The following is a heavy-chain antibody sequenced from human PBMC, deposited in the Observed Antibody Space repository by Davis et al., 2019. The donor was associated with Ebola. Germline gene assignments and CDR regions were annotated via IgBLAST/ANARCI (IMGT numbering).Heavy chain of an antibody. Sequence: SVKVSCKAVGYTFTGYYMHWVRQAPGQGLEWMGGIIPILGIANYAQKFQGRVTITADESTSTAYMELSSLRSEDTAVYYCARDEWNGLPRDYYGMDVWGQGTTVTVPS. J-gene: IGHJ6*02. D-gene: IGHD1-1*01. CDR1: GYTFTGYY. CDR2: IIPILGIA. V-gene: IGHV1-69*10. CDR3: ARDEWNGLPRDYYGMDV.